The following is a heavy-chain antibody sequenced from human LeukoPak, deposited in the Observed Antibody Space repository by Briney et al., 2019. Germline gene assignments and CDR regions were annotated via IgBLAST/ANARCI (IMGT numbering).Heavy chain of an antibody. V-gene: IGHV3-21*04. J-gene: IGHJ3*02. CDR2: ISSSSSYI. CDR3: ARARVLHYYGSGSHGAFDI. Sequence: GGSLRLSCAASGFTFSSYGMNWVRQAPGKGLEWVSSISSSSSYIYYADSVKGRFTISRDNAKNSLYLQMNSLRAEDTAVYYCARARVLHYYGSGSHGAFDIWGQGTMVTVSS. CDR1: GFTFSSYG. D-gene: IGHD3-10*01.